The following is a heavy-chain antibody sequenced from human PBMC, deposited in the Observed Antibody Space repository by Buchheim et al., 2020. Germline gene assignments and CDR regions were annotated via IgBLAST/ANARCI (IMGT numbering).Heavy chain of an antibody. J-gene: IGHJ6*02. CDR2: ISYDGSNK. D-gene: IGHD3-9*01. CDR3: ARDTLDILTDPFVLRYGMDV. CDR1: GFTFSSYA. Sequence: QVQLVESGGGVVQPGRSLRLSCAASGFTFSSYAMHWVRQAPGKGLEWVAVISYDGSNKYYADSVKGRFTISRDNSKNTLYLQMNSLRAEDTAVYYCARDTLDILTDPFVLRYGMDVWGQGTT. V-gene: IGHV3-30-3*01.